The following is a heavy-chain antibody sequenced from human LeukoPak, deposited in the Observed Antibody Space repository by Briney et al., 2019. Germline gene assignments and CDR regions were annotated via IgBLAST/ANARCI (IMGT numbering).Heavy chain of an antibody. CDR2: IKPDGSDK. CDR3: VRDHYYDGRGFDP. CDR1: GFTFSSYA. Sequence: SGGSLRLSCAASGFTFSSYAMSWIRRAPGKGLEWVANIKPDGSDKFYLDSVKGRFTISRDNGKSSLFLQMNSLSAEDTALYYCVRDHYYDGRGFDPWGQGTLVAVSS. J-gene: IGHJ5*02. V-gene: IGHV3-7*01. D-gene: IGHD3-22*01.